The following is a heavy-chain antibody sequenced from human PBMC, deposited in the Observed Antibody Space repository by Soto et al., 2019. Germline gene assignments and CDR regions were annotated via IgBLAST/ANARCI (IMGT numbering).Heavy chain of an antibody. CDR3: ARGHLPGGNTFYYDY. Sequence: QVQLQQWGAGLLKPSETLTLTCTVYGGSFSGNYWSWIRQPPGMGLEWSGEISHSGSGTNYNPSRTSGVTISVDTSKNQSSLKLSSVTAADTAMYYCARGHLPGGNTFYYDYWGQGTLVSVSS. D-gene: IGHD2-15*01. V-gene: IGHV4-34*01. CDR2: ISHSGSGT. CDR1: GGSFSGNY. J-gene: IGHJ4*02.